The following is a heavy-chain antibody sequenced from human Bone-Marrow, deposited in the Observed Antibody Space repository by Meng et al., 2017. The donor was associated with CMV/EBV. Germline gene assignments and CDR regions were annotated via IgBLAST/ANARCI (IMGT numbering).Heavy chain of an antibody. Sequence: SVFTVPSSALSWLRQAPGKGLEWVSGITGDGARTHYADSVKGRFTISRDISKNTLYLQMNSLRAEDTAIYYCARKFYYDGSGYYPDFWGQGTLVTVSS. CDR1: VFTVPSSA. V-gene: IGHV3-23*01. D-gene: IGHD3-22*01. J-gene: IGHJ4*02. CDR3: ARKFYYDGSGYYPDF. CDR2: ITGDGART.